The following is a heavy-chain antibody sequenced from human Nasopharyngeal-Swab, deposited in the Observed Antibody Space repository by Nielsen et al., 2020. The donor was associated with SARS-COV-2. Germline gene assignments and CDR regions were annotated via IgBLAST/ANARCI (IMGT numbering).Heavy chain of an antibody. CDR1: GFTVSSNY. Sequence: GGSLRPSGAASGFTVSSNYMSWVRQAPGQGLVWVSVIYSGGSTYYADSVKGRFTISRDNSKNTLYLQMNSLRAEDTAVYYCARDRTDYCTNGVCYPASYYYGMDVWGQGTTVTVSS. D-gene: IGHD2-8*01. CDR3: ARDRTDYCTNGVCYPASYYYGMDV. V-gene: IGHV3-66*01. J-gene: IGHJ6*02. CDR2: IYSGGST.